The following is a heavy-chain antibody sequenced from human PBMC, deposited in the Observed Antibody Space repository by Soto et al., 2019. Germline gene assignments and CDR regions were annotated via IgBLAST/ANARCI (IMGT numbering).Heavy chain of an antibody. V-gene: IGHV3-9*01. CDR2: ISWNSGSI. D-gene: IGHD3-3*01. CDR1: GFTFDDYA. CDR3: AKAGGGYYDFWSGYFGYYGMDV. J-gene: IGHJ6*02. Sequence: PGGSLRLSCAASGFTFDDYAMHWVRQAPGKGLEWVSGISWNSGSIGYADSVKGRFTISRDNAKNSLYLQMNSLRAEDTALYYCAKAGGGYYDFWSGYFGYYGMDVWGQGTTVTVSS.